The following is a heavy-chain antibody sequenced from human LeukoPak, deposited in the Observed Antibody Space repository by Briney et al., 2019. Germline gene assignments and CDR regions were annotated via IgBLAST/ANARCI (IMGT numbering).Heavy chain of an antibody. CDR2: IKQDGSEK. V-gene: IGHV3-7*01. CDR3: VRDGGTDWYDP. Sequence: GGSLRLSCAASGFTISDYWTTWVRQAPGKGLEWVANIKQDGSEKTYVNSVKGRFTISRDNAKNSIFLQMNSLRVEDMAMYYCVRDGGTDWYDPWGQGTLVSVSS. D-gene: IGHD3-16*01. J-gene: IGHJ5*02. CDR1: GFTISDYW.